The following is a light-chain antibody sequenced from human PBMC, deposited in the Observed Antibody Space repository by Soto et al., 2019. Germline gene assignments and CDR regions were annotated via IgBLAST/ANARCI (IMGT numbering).Light chain of an antibody. V-gene: IGKV2-28*01. CDR1: QSLLHDNGFNL. J-gene: IGKJ4*02. Sequence: DIVMTQSPLFLSVTPGEPASISCRSSQSLLHDNGFNLLTWYLQKPGQSPQLLISLGSSRASGVPDRFSGSASGRDFTLLISRVEAEDVGVFYCMQALETPLTFGGGTKVDIK. CDR2: LGS. CDR3: MQALETPLT.